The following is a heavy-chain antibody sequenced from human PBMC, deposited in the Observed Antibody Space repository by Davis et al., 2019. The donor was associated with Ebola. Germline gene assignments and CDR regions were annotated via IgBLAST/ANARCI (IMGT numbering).Heavy chain of an antibody. V-gene: IGHV3-21*01. CDR2: ISSSSSYI. J-gene: IGHJ6*02. CDR3: ARYRLEWLPSLRGYYYYGMDV. CDR1: GFTFGSYS. D-gene: IGHD3-3*01. Sequence: GESLKISCAASGFTFGSYSMNWVRQAPGKGLEWVSSISSSSSYIYYADSVKGRFTISRDNAKNSLYLQMNSLRAEDTAVYYCARYRLEWLPSLRGYYYYGMDVWGQGTTVTVSS.